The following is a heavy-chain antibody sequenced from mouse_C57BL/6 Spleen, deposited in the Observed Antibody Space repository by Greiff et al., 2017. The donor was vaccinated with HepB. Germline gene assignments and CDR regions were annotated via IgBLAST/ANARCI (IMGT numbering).Heavy chain of an antibody. Sequence: EVQVVESGAELVKPGASVKLSCTASGFNIKDYYMHWVKQRTEQGLEWIGRIDPEDGETKYAPKFQGKATITADTSSNTAYLQLSSLTSEDTAVYYCATVVATGYFDVWGTGTTVTVSS. CDR1: GFNIKDYY. D-gene: IGHD1-1*01. CDR2: IDPEDGET. CDR3: ATVVATGYFDV. J-gene: IGHJ1*03. V-gene: IGHV14-2*01.